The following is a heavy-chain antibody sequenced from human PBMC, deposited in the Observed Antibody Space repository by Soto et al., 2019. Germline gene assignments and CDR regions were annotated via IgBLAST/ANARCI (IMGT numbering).Heavy chain of an antibody. CDR3: ARDAVPSDFDY. CDR2: ISFDGSNK. V-gene: IGHV3-30*01. CDR1: GFTFSSYA. J-gene: IGHJ4*02. Sequence: QVQLVESGGGVVQPGRSLRLSCAASGFTFSSYAMHWVRQAPGKGLEWVAFISFDGSNKYYADSVKGRFTISRDNSKNTLYLQMNRLRADDTAVYYCARDAVPSDFDYWGQGTLVTVSS.